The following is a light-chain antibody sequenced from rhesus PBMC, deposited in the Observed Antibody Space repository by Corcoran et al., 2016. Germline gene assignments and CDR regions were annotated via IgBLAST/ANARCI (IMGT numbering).Light chain of an antibody. CDR2: DVS. Sequence: QSALTQPPSVSKSLGQSVTISCTGTSSDIGGYNGVSWYQKQTGTAPRLLLYDVSKRPSGVSDRFSGSKSGNTASLTISGLQAEDEVDYYCCSYRSGSTYIFGPGTRLIVV. CDR1: SSDIGGYNG. J-gene: IGLJ1*01. V-gene: IGLV2S9*01. CDR3: CSYRSGSTYI.